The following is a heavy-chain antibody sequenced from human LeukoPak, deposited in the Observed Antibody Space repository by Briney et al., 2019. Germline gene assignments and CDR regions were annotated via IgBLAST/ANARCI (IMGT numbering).Heavy chain of an antibody. CDR3: ARALAAGTDYYYYMDV. Sequence: ASVKVSCKASGYTFTSYDINWVRQAPGQGLEWMGWMNPNSGNTGYAQKFQGRVTMTRNTSISTAYMELSSLRSEDTAVYYCARALAAGTDYYYYMDVWGKATTVTVSS. CDR1: GYTFTSYD. CDR2: MNPNSGNT. V-gene: IGHV1-8*01. D-gene: IGHD6-13*01. J-gene: IGHJ6*03.